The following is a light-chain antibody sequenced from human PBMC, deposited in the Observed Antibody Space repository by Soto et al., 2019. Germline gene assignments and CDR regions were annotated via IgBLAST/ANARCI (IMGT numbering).Light chain of an antibody. CDR2: GAS. J-gene: IGKJ1*01. CDR3: QQRNNWPPTWT. Sequence: EIVLTQSPATLSLSPGERATRSCRASQSVGSYLAWYRQKPGQAPRLLISGASNRAPGIPARFSGSGAGTRFTPTIRSLEPEDFAVYYCQQRNNWPPTWTFGQGTKVEIK. CDR1: QSVGSY. V-gene: IGKV3-11*01.